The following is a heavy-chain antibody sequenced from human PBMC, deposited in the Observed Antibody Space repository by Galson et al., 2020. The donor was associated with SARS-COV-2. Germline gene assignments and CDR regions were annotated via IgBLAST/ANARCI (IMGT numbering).Heavy chain of an antibody. D-gene: IGHD3-10*01. CDR2: IKQDGSET. Sequence: GGSLRLSCAASGFTFSSYWMSWVRQAPGKGLEWVANIKQDGSETYYVDSVKGRFTISRDKAKNSLYLQMNSLRAEDTAVYYCARGITPGPSYGSGSYYGDDAFDIWGQGTMVTVSS. V-gene: IGHV3-7*03. CDR3: ARGITPGPSYGSGSYYGDDAFDI. J-gene: IGHJ3*02. CDR1: GFTFSSYW.